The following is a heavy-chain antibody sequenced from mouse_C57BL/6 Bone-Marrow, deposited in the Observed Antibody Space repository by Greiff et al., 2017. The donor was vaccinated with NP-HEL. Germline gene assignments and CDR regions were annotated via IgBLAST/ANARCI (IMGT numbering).Heavy chain of an antibody. CDR1: GFTFSSYA. J-gene: IGHJ3*01. CDR2: ISDGGSYT. CDR3: ARVPNWDWFAY. Sequence: EVHLVESGGGLVKPGGSLKLSCAASGFTFSSYAMSWVRQTPEKRLEWVATISDGGSYTYYPDNVKGRFTISRDNAKNNLYLQMSHLKSEDTAMYYCARVPNWDWFAYWGQGTLVTVSA. V-gene: IGHV5-4*01. D-gene: IGHD4-1*01.